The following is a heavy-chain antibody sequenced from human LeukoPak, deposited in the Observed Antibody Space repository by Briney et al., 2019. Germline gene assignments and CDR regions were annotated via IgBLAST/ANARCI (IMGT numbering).Heavy chain of an antibody. CDR1: GGTFSSYA. V-gene: IGHV1-46*01. CDR3: VSSTTGTPLGFY. J-gene: IGHJ4*02. Sequence: ASVKVSCKASGGTFSSYAISWVRQAPGQGLEWMGIINPSGGSTNYAQKFQGRVTMTRDTSTSTVYMELSSLRSEDTAVYYCVSSTTGTPLGFYWGQGTLVTVSS. CDR2: INPSGGST. D-gene: IGHD1-1*01.